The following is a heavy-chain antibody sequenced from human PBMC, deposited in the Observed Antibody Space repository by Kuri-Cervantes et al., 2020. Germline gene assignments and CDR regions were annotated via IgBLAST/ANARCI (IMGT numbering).Heavy chain of an antibody. Sequence: GGSLRLSCVVSGFIFSYYKMYWVRQAPGKGLEWVAAISNDGSNKSYADPVKGRFTIFRDNPKNTLFLEMNSLRAEDTAVYYCADGSAVAPQGSWGQGTLVTVSS. CDR3: ADGSAVAPQGS. J-gene: IGHJ5*02. V-gene: IGHV3-30*01. D-gene: IGHD6-19*01. CDR1: GFIFSYYK. CDR2: ISNDGSNK.